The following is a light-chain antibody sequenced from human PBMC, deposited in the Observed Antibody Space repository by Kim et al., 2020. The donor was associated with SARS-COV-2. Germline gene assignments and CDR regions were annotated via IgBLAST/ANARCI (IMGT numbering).Light chain of an antibody. V-gene: IGKV1-39*01. J-gene: IGKJ3*01. Sequence: DIQMTQSPSSLSASVGDRVTITCRTTHSISSDLNWYQQKPGRAPKLLISAASTLQGGVPSRFSGSGSETDFALTISSLQPEDFATYFCQQSYITPFTFGPGTKVDIK. CDR2: AAS. CDR3: QQSYITPFT. CDR1: HSISSD.